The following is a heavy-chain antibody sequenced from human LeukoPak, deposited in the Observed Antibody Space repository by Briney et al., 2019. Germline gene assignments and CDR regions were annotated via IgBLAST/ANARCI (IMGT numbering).Heavy chain of an antibody. CDR1: GFTFSSYA. Sequence: GGSLRLSCAASGFTFSSYAMSWVRQAPGKGLEGVSAISGSGGSTYYADSVKGRFTISRDNSKNTLYLQMNSLGAEDTAVYYCAKTPRFAYYYYYYMDVWGKGTTVTVSS. D-gene: IGHD3-3*01. CDR2: ISGSGGST. J-gene: IGHJ6*03. V-gene: IGHV3-23*01. CDR3: AKTPRFAYYYYYYMDV.